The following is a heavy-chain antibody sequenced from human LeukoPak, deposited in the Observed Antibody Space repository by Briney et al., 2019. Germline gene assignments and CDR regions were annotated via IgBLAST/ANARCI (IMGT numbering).Heavy chain of an antibody. J-gene: IGHJ3*02. V-gene: IGHV4-38-2*02. CDR3: ARFQEGLTGTVSHAFDI. CDR1: GYSISSGYY. Sequence: SETLSLTCTVSGYSISSGYYWGWIRQPPGKGLEWIGSVYYSGSTYYNPSLKSRLTISVDTSKNQFSLKLSSVTAADTAVYYCARFQEGLTGTVSHAFDIWGQGTMVTVSS. D-gene: IGHD3-9*01. CDR2: VYYSGST.